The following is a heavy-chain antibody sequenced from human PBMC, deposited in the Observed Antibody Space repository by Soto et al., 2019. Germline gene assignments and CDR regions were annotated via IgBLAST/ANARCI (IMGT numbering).Heavy chain of an antibody. V-gene: IGHV1-3*01. J-gene: IGHJ4*02. CDR3: ARVGRASIVVVVAAHHLSY. CDR1: GYTFTSYA. Sequence: QVQLVQSGAEVKKPGASVKVSCKASGYTFTSYAMHWVRQAPGPRLEWMGWINAGNGNTKYSQKFQGRVTITRDTSASRAYMERSSRRFEDTAVYYCARVGRASIVVVVAAHHLSYWGQGTLVTVT. CDR2: INAGNGNT. D-gene: IGHD2-15*01.